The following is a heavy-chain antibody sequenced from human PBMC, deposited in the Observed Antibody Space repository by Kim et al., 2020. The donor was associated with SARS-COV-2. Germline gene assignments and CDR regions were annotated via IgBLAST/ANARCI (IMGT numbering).Heavy chain of an antibody. Sequence: GGSLRLSCAASGFTFSYAWMNWVRQAPGKGLEWVGRIKSKTDGGTTDYAAPVKGRFTISGDDSKNTLYLQMNSLKTEDTAVYYCTTNRRVYESSGSPYWYFDLWGRGTLVTVSS. CDR1: GFTFSYAW. V-gene: IGHV3-15*01. J-gene: IGHJ2*01. CDR2: IKSKTDGGTT. D-gene: IGHD3-22*01. CDR3: TTNRRVYESSGSPYWYFDL.